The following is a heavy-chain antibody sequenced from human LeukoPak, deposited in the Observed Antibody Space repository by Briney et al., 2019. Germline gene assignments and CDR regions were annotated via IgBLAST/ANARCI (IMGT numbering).Heavy chain of an antibody. Sequence: ASVKVSCKASGYTFTSYGISWVRQAPGQGLECMGIINPSGGSTSYAQKFQGRVTMTRDTSTSTVYMELSSLRSEDTAVYYCARFAVHRRIAVDGQFGLDYWGQGTLVTVSS. V-gene: IGHV1-46*01. CDR1: GYTFTSYG. CDR2: INPSGGST. D-gene: IGHD6-19*01. CDR3: ARFAVHRRIAVDGQFGLDY. J-gene: IGHJ4*02.